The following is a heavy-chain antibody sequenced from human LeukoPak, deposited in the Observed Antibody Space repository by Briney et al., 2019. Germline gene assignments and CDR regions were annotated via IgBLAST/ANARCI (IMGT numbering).Heavy chain of an antibody. CDR3: ARDAGATPYFDY. CDR2: ISSSGSTI. J-gene: IGHJ4*02. Sequence: GSLRLSCAASGFTFSSYEMNWVRQAPGKGLEWVSYISSSGSTIYYADSVKGRFTISRDNAKNSLYLQMNSLRAEDTAVYYCARDAGATPYFDYWGQGTLVTVSS. V-gene: IGHV3-48*03. CDR1: GFTFSSYE. D-gene: IGHD1-26*01.